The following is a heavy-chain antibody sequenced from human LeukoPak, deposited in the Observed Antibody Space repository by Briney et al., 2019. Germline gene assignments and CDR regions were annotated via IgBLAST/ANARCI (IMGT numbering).Heavy chain of an antibody. CDR2: ISYDGSNK. V-gene: IGHV3-30*18. D-gene: IGHD3-16*02. Sequence: GRSLRLSCAASGFTFSSYGMHWVRQAPGKGLEWVAVISYDGSNKYYADSVKGRFTISRDNSKNTLYLQMNSLRAEDTAVYYCAKDRFGGVIVTGMDVWGQGTTVTVS. CDR1: GFTFSSYG. CDR3: AKDRFGGVIVTGMDV. J-gene: IGHJ6*02.